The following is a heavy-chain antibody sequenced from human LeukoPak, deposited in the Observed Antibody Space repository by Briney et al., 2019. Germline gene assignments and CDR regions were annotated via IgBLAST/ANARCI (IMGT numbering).Heavy chain of an antibody. J-gene: IGHJ6*03. CDR1: GYTFTSYD. V-gene: IGHV1-8*03. CDR3: ARGGYSSGWYLSYYYYYMDV. Sequence: ASVKVPCKASGYTFTSYDINWVRQATGQGLEWMGWMNPNSGNTGYAQKFQGRVTITRNTSISTAYMELSSLRSEDTAVYYCARGGYSSGWYLSYYYYYMDVWGKGTTVTVSS. D-gene: IGHD6-19*01. CDR2: MNPNSGNT.